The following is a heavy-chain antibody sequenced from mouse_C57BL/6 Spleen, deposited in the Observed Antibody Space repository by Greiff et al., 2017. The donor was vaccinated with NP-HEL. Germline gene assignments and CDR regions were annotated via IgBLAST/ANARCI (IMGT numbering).Heavy chain of an antibody. CDR1: GFTFSDYY. Sequence: EVKLQESGGGLVQPGGSLKLSCAASGFTFSDYYMYWVRQTPEKRLEWVAYISNGGGSTYYPDTVKGRFTISRDNAKNTLYLQMSRLKSEDTAMYYCARHGDYGNYFDYWGQGTTLTVSS. V-gene: IGHV5-12*01. J-gene: IGHJ2*01. D-gene: IGHD2-1*01. CDR2: ISNGGGST. CDR3: ARHGDYGNYFDY.